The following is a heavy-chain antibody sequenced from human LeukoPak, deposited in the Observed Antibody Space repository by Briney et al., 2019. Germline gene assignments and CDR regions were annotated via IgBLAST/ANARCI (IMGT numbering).Heavy chain of an antibody. D-gene: IGHD3-10*01. CDR1: GFTLSRSG. V-gene: IGHV3-30*03. CDR2: ISYDGSNT. CDR3: AQPYSYGSRSYMLY. J-gene: IGHJ4*02. Sequence: GGSLRLACAASGFTLSRSGTHWVRQAPGKGLEWVAVISYDGSNTYYADSVKGRFTISRDNSKNMLYLQMNSLRAEDTAVYYCAQPYSYGSRSYMLYSGQGTLVTVSS.